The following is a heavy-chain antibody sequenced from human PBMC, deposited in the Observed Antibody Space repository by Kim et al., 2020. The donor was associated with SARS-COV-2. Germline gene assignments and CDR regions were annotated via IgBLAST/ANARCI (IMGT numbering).Heavy chain of an antibody. Sequence: QKFQGRVTMTRDTSTSTVYMELSSLRSEDTAVYYCARDSGSGWAKYGMDVWGQGTTVTVSS. D-gene: IGHD6-19*01. CDR3: ARDSGSGWAKYGMDV. J-gene: IGHJ6*02. V-gene: IGHV1-46*01.